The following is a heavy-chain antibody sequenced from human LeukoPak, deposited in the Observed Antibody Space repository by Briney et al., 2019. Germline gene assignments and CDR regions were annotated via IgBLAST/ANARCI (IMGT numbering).Heavy chain of an antibody. Sequence: SVKVSCKASGGTFSSYAINWVRQAPGQGLEWMGGIIPIFATANYAQKFQGRVTITADESTSTAYVELSSLRSEDTAVYYCARGPITTRSHFDYWGQGTLVTVSS. CDR2: IIPIFATA. D-gene: IGHD3-22*01. CDR3: ARGPITTRSHFDY. V-gene: IGHV1-69*13. CDR1: GGTFSSYA. J-gene: IGHJ4*02.